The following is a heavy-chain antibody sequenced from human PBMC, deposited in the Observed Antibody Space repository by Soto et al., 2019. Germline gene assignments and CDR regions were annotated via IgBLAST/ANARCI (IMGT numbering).Heavy chain of an antibody. V-gene: IGHV1-2*02. Sequence: QAHLVQSGAEVRKPGASVKVSCQALEHTSTIYYIHWVRQARGQGLEWMGWINADSGDTTYAEEFRGTVTFARDTSTSTFHMELSRLRLDDTAMYFCATRDYDILTGYLHIWGQGTLITVSS. CDR3: ATRDYDILTGYLHI. CDR1: EHTSTIYY. J-gene: IGHJ1*01. D-gene: IGHD3-9*01. CDR2: INADSGDT.